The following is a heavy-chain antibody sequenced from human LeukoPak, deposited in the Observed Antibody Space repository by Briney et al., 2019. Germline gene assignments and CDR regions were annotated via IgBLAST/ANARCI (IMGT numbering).Heavy chain of an antibody. CDR3: ARDPTYSSSSNYYYGTDV. D-gene: IGHD6-6*01. CDR1: GVTFSSYA. J-gene: IGHJ6*02. CDR2: ISYDGSNK. V-gene: IGHV3-30-3*01. Sequence: GGSLRLSCAASGVTFSSYAMHWVRQAPGKGLEWGAVISYDGSNKYYADSVKGRFTISRDNSKNTLYLQMNSLRAEDTAVYYCARDPTYSSSSNYYYGTDVWGQGTTVTVSS.